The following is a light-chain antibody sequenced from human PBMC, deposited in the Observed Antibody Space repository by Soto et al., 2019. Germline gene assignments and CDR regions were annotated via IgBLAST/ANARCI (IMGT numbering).Light chain of an antibody. CDR1: QSIRGS. CDR2: DAS. CDR3: QQYNKWPLS. J-gene: IGKJ4*01. Sequence: EIVMTQSPDTLSVSPGERATLSCRASQSIRGSLAWYQQKPGQAPRLLIYDASTGATGIPYRFSASGSGTEFTLTISSLQYEDFAVYYCQQYNKWPLSFGGGTKVELK. V-gene: IGKV3-15*01.